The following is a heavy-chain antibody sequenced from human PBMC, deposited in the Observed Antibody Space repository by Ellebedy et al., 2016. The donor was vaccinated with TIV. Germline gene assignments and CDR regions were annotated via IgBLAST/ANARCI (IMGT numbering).Heavy chain of an antibody. J-gene: IGHJ4*02. D-gene: IGHD6-13*01. V-gene: IGHV3-30*18. CDR1: GFTLRTYV. CDR2: ISYDGSNK. Sequence: GESLKISCAASGFTLRTYVMHWARQAPGKGLEWVAVISYDGSNKYYADSVKGRFTISRDNSKNTLYLQMNSLRAEDTAVYYCAKEQSSSWYSFYFDYWGQGTLVIVSS. CDR3: AKEQSSSWYSFYFDY.